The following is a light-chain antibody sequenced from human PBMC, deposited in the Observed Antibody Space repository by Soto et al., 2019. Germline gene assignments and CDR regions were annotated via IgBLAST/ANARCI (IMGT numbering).Light chain of an antibody. J-gene: IGKJ1*01. CDR1: ESVTSS. CDR3: QQYNIWPLWT. CDR2: AAS. Sequence: IGMAQSPATLAVSPAYGSTLSCMASESVTSSLAWYQQKPGQPPRLLIYAASTRATDVPARFSGGGSETEFTLTISSLQSEDFAVYFCQQYNIWPLWTFGQGTKVDIK. V-gene: IGKV3-15*01.